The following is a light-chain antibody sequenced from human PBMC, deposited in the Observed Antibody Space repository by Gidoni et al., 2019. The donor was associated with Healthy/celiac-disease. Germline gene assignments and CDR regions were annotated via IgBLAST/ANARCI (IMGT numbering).Light chain of an antibody. J-gene: IGKJ3*01. CDR1: QSISSY. Sequence: DIQMTQSPSSLSASVGDRVTITCRASQSISSYLNGDQQKPGKAPKLLIYAASSLQSGVPSRFSGSGSGTDFTLTISSLQPEDFATYYCQQSYRTPFTFGPGTKVDIK. V-gene: IGKV1-39*01. CDR2: AAS. CDR3: QQSYRTPFT.